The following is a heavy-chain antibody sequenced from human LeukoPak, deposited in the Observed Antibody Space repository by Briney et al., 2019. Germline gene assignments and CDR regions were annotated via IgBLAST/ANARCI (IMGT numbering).Heavy chain of an antibody. CDR2: INWNGGST. J-gene: IGHJ4*02. Sequence: GSLRLSCAASGFTFDDYGMSWVRQAPGKGLEWVSGINWNGGSTGYADSVKGRFTISRDNAKNSLYLQMNSLRAEDTAVYYCASRLLWFGEFRSNPIDYWGQGTLVTVSS. CDR1: GFTFDDYG. V-gene: IGHV3-20*04. CDR3: ASRLLWFGEFRSNPIDY. D-gene: IGHD3-10*01.